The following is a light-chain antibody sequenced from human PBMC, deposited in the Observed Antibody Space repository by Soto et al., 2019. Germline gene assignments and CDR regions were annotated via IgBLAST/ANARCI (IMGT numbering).Light chain of an antibody. CDR2: DAS. J-gene: IGKJ1*01. CDR1: QSIERW. Sequence: DIQMTQSPSTLSASVGDRVTITCRASQSIERWLAWYQQKPGKAPKLLIYDASTLESGVPSRFSGSGSGTELALTISSLQPDDFATYYCQQYHNYSPSGMFGQGTKVDIK. V-gene: IGKV1-5*01. CDR3: QQYHNYSPSGM.